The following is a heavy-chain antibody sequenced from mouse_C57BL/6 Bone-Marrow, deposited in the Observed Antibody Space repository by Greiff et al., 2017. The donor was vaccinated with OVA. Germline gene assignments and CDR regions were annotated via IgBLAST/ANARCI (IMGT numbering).Heavy chain of an antibody. CDR1: GFSFNTYA. J-gene: IGHJ2*01. V-gene: IGHV10-1*01. CDR3: VRSTTS. D-gene: IGHD2-1*01. CDR2: ISSKSNNYAT. Sequence: VQLKESGGGLVQPKGSLKLSCAASGFSFNTYAMNWVRQAPGKGLEWVARISSKSNNYATYYADSVKDRFTISRNDSESMLYLQMNDLKTEDTAMYYCVRSTTSWGQGTTLTVSS.